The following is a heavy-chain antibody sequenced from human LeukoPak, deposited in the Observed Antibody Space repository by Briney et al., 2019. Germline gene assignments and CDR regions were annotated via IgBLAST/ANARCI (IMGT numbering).Heavy chain of an antibody. CDR2: IRYDGSNK. J-gene: IGHJ3*02. CDR3: AKDHRPDYYDSSGYYGDAFDI. V-gene: IGHV3-30*02. Sequence: GGSLRLSCAASGFTFSSYGMHWVRQAPGKGLEWVAFIRYDGSNKYYADSVKGRFTISRDNSKNTLYLQMNSLRAEDTAVHYCAKDHRPDYYDSSGYYGDAFDIWGQGTMVTVSS. D-gene: IGHD3-22*01. CDR1: GFTFSSYG.